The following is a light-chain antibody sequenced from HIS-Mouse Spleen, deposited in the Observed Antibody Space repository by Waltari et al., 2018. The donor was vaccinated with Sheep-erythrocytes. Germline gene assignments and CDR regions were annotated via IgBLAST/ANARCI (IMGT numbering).Light chain of an antibody. J-gene: IGLJ3*02. CDR1: SSDVGGYNY. Sequence: QSALTQPPSASGSPGQSVTISCTGTSSDVGGYNYVSWYQQHPGKAPKLMIYWVSKRPSGVPDRFSGSKSGNTPSLTVSGLQAEDEADYYCSSYAGSNNWVFGGGTKLTVL. CDR2: WVS. CDR3: SSYAGSNNWV. V-gene: IGLV2-8*01.